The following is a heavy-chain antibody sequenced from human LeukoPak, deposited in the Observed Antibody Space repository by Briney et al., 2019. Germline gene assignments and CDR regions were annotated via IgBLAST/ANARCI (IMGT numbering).Heavy chain of an antibody. CDR1: GYTFTSYD. J-gene: IGHJ4*02. Sequence: ASVKVSCKASGYTFTSYDINWVRQATGQGLEWMGLMNPNRGNTGYAQKFQGRVSMTRKTSKSTAYMELSSLRSEDTAVYYCARGRGGWYYFDYWGQGTLVTVSS. CDR3: ARGRGGWYYFDY. CDR2: MNPNRGNT. D-gene: IGHD6-19*01. V-gene: IGHV1-8*01.